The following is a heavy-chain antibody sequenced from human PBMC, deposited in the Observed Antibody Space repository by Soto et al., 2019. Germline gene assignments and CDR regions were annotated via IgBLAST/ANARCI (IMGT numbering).Heavy chain of an antibody. V-gene: IGHV4-61*01. J-gene: IGHJ4*02. Sequence: QMQLQESGPGLVKPSETLSLACTVSGGSVSSPKYFWSWIRQPPGKGLDWVAYIYNNGKTNYNPSLKSRATISVDTDKNQCSLKLTSVTGADSAVYFCARTVMPVGNLPAFDHWGQGVLVTVSS. D-gene: IGHD7-27*01. CDR3: ARTVMPVGNLPAFDH. CDR1: GGSVSSPKYF. CDR2: IYNNGKT.